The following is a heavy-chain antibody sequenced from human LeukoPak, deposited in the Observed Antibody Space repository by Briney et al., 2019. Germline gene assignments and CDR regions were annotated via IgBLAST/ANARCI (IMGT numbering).Heavy chain of an antibody. CDR3: XXXXXXXRRRRESYYMDV. Sequence: PSETLSLTCAVYGGSFSGYYWSWIRQPPGKGLEWIGEINHSGSTNYNPSLKSRVTISVDTSKNQFSLKLSSVTAADTPVYYCXXXXXXXRRRRESYYMDVWGKGTTVTVSS. D-gene: IGHD5-24*01. J-gene: IGHJ6*03. CDR1: GGSFSGYY. CDR2: INHSGST. V-gene: IGHV4-34*03.